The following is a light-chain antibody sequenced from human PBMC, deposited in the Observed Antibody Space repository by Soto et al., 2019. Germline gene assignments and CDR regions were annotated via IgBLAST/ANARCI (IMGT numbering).Light chain of an antibody. V-gene: IGKV1-5*03. J-gene: IGKJ2*01. CDR2: KAS. Sequence: DVEMTQSPSTLPTSIGDRVTINCRASQNVSNWLAWYQQKPGKAPKLLIYKASRLESGVPSRFSASGSGTDFTLTINSLQSDDFATYFCQQYSKESTFGQGTKPEIK. CDR3: QQYSKEST. CDR1: QNVSNW.